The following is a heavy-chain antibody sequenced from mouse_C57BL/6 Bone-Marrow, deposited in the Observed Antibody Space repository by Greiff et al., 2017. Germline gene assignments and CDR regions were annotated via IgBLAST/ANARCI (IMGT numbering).Heavy chain of an antibody. CDR3: ARWDAMDY. J-gene: IGHJ4*01. V-gene: IGHV1-55*01. Sequence: QVQLQQPGAELVKPGASVKMSCKASGYTFTSYWITWVKQRPGQGLEWIGDIYPGSGSTNYNEKFKSKATLTVDTPSSTAYMQLSSLTSEDSAVYYCARWDAMDYWGQGTSVTVSS. CDR2: IYPGSGST. CDR1: GYTFTSYW.